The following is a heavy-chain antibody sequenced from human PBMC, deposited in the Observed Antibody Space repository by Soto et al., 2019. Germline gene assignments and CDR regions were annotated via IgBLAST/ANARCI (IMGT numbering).Heavy chain of an antibody. V-gene: IGHV4-34*01. J-gene: IGHJ4*02. Sequence: SETLSLTCAVYGGSFSGYYWSWIRQPPGKGLEWIGEINHSGSTNYNPSLKSRVTISVDTSKNQFSLKLSSVTAADTAVYYCARGLKYYDILTGYPGYFDYWGQGTLVTVSS. CDR3: ARGLKYYDILTGYPGYFDY. CDR2: INHSGST. CDR1: GGSFSGYY. D-gene: IGHD3-9*01.